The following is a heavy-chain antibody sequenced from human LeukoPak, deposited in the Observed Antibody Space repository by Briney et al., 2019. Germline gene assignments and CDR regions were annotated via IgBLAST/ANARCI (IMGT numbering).Heavy chain of an antibody. Sequence: SETLSLNCTISGGSIIAYYWNWIRHSPERGLEWIGYVYYSGSTNYNPSLKSRVSISVDTSKMQVSLKLSSVTAADTAVYYCARDRDRIVAGWGQGTMVTVSS. CDR2: VYYSGST. CDR3: ARDRDRIVAG. V-gene: IGHV4-59*12. D-gene: IGHD5-12*01. CDR1: GGSIIAYY. J-gene: IGHJ3*01.